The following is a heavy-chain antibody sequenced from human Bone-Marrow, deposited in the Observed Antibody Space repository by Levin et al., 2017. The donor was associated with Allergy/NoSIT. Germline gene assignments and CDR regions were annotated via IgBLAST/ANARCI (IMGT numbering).Heavy chain of an antibody. V-gene: IGHV4-61*09. CDR3: ARVLQYSYYYTDV. CDR2: SYTSGNI. D-gene: IGHD2-21*01. J-gene: IGHJ6*03. CDR1: GVSITSGSYY. Sequence: LRLSCTVSGVSITSGSYYWSWIRQPAGKGLEWIGHSYTSGNITYNPSLKSRVTISLDTSKNQFSLKLRSVTAADTAVYYCARVLQYSYYYTDVWGKGTMVTVSS.